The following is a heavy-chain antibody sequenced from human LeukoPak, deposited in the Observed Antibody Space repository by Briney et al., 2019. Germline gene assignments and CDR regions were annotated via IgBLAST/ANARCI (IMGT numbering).Heavy chain of an antibody. J-gene: IGHJ4*02. CDR1: GFTFSSYA. CDR2: ISYDGSNK. V-gene: IGHV3-30-3*01. D-gene: IGHD6-19*01. CDR3: ARELSGWYDGGTFDY. Sequence: GGSLRLSCAASGFTFSSYAMHWVRQAPGKGLEWVAVISYDGSNKYYADSVKGRFTISRDNSKNTLYLQMNSLRAEDTAVYYCARELSGWYDGGTFDYWGQGTLVTVSS.